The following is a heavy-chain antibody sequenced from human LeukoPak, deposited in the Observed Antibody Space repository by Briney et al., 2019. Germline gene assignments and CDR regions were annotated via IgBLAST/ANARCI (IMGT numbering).Heavy chain of an antibody. J-gene: IGHJ4*02. CDR3: ARGPPRTYYDFWSGYLRCDY. Sequence: GGSLRLSCAASGFTFSSYEMNWVRQAPGKGLEWVSYISSSGSTIYYADSVKGRFTISRDNAKNSLYLQMDSLRAEDTAVYYCARGPPRTYYDFWSGYLRCDYWGQGTLVTVSS. V-gene: IGHV3-48*03. D-gene: IGHD3-3*01. CDR1: GFTFSSYE. CDR2: ISSSGSTI.